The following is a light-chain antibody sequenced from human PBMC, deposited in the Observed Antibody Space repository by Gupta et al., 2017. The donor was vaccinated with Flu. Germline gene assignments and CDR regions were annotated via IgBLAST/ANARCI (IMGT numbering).Light chain of an antibody. CDR3: AYSDAHIKSFV. J-gene: IGLJ2*01. V-gene: IGLV1-44*01. CDR1: NSNIGSKI. CDR2: KNT. Sequence: QSVLTQPPSVSGTPGQRVTISCSGSNSNIGSKIVNWYLQLPGTAPNVLMAKNTQRASGVPDRFFCYTAGTYASPHTXGXQSEEEXDDYYAYSDAHIKSFVFGGGTKMTVL.